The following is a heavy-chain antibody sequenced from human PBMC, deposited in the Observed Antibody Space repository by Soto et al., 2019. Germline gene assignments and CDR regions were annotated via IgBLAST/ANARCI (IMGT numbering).Heavy chain of an antibody. D-gene: IGHD6-19*01. Sequence: QVQLVESGGGVVQPGRSLRLSCVASGFTLSNTGMHWVRQAPGKGLEWVAMISHDGSNTYYGDSVKGRFTISRDNSWNTLYLQMDSLRPEATSVYYCAKDWGSSGWFNWFDPWGQGTLVTVSS. CDR2: ISHDGSNT. CDR3: AKDWGSSGWFNWFDP. J-gene: IGHJ5*02. CDR1: GFTLSNTG. V-gene: IGHV3-30*18.